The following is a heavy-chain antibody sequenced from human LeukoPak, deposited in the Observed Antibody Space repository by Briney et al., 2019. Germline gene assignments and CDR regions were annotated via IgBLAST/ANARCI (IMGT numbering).Heavy chain of an antibody. CDR3: ARGVPAATLIYYYYGMDV. CDR2: INTNTGNP. Sequence: ASVKVSCKASGYTFTSYAMNWVRQAPGQGLEWMGWINTNTGNPTYAQGFTGRFVFSLDTSVSTAYLQISSLKAEDTAVYYCARGVPAATLIYYYYGMDVWGQGTTVTVSS. CDR1: GYTFTSYA. J-gene: IGHJ6*02. V-gene: IGHV7-4-1*02. D-gene: IGHD2-2*01.